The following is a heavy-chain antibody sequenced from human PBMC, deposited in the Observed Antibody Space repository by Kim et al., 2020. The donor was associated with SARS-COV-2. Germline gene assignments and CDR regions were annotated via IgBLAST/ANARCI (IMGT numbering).Heavy chain of an antibody. J-gene: IGHJ4*02. Sequence: SETLSLTCAVYGGSFSGYYWSWIRQPPGKGLEWIGEINHSGSTNYNPSLKSRVTISVDTSKNQFSLKLSSVTAADTAVYYCARTRKNIYGGNNYFDYWGQGTLVTVSS. CDR1: GGSFSGYY. CDR2: INHSGST. D-gene: IGHD4-17*01. CDR3: ARTRKNIYGGNNYFDY. V-gene: IGHV4-34*01.